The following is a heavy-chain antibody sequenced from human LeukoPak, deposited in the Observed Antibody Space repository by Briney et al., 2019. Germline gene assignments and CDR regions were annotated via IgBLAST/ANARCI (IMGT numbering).Heavy chain of an antibody. Sequence: KPSETLSLTCTVSGGSISSSSYYWGWIRQPPGKGLEWIGSIYYSGSTYYNPSLKSRVTISVDTSKNQFSLKLSSVTAADTAVYYCARQGSVISPFCSSTSCYIPFDYWGQGTLVTVSS. CDR1: GGSISSSSYY. D-gene: IGHD2-2*02. J-gene: IGHJ4*02. V-gene: IGHV4-39*07. CDR2: IYYSGST. CDR3: ARQGSVISPFCSSTSCYIPFDY.